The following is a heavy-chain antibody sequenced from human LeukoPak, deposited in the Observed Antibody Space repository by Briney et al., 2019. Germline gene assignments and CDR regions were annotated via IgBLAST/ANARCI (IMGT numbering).Heavy chain of an antibody. CDR1: GFTFSSYS. J-gene: IGHJ4*02. V-gene: IGHV3-7*01. CDR2: IKQDGSEK. CDR3: ARVFGAGYPDY. Sequence: GGSLRLSCAASGFTFSSYSMNWVRQAPGKGLEWVASIKQDGSEKYYVDSVKGRVTISRDNAKNSLYLQMNSLRAEDTAVYYCARVFGAGYPDYWGQGTLVTVSS. D-gene: IGHD5-18*01.